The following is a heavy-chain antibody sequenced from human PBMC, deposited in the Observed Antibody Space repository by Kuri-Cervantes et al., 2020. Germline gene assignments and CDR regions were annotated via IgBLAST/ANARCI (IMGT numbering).Heavy chain of an antibody. V-gene: IGHV1-2*04. CDR3: AIYGDYVAFDI. D-gene: IGHD4-17*01. J-gene: IGHJ3*02. CDR2: INPNSGVT. CDR1: GYTFTSYY. Sequence: ASVKVSCKASGYTFTSYYIHWVRQAPGQGLEWMGWINPNSGVTNYAQKFQGWVTMTRDTSISTAYMELSRPRSDDTAVYYCAIYGDYVAFDIWGQGTMVTVSS.